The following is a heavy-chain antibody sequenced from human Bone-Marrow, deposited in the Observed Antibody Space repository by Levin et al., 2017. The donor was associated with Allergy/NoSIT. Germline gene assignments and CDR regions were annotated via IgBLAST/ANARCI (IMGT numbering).Heavy chain of an antibody. CDR2: IYYSGTT. CDR1: GASISGYY. D-gene: IGHD6-13*01. V-gene: IGHV4-59*01. CDR3: VRLGRVAAAGTYNYHSMDV. J-gene: IGHJ6*03. Sequence: PGGSLRLSCTVPGASISGYYWSWIRQPPGRGLEWIGYIYYSGTTNYNPSLKSRITISVDMSKNQFSLKVNSVTAADTAVYYCVRLGRVAAAGTYNYHSMDVWGKGTTVTISS.